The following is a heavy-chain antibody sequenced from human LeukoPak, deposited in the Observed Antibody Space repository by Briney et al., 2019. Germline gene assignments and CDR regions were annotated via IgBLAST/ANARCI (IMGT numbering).Heavy chain of an antibody. CDR3: AKVNDFWSGYYGTLDY. V-gene: IGHV3-23*01. CDR1: GFPFSNNA. CDR2: LGGDGQT. Sequence: GGSLRLSCAASGFPFSNNAMCWVRQAPGKGLEWVSGLGGDGQTWYADSVKGRFTISRDNSKNTLYLQMNSLRAEDTAVYYCAKVNDFWSGYYGTLDYWGQGTLVTVSS. J-gene: IGHJ4*02. D-gene: IGHD3-3*01.